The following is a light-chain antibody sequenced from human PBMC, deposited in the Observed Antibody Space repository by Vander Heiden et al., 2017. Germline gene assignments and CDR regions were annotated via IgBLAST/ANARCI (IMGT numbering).Light chain of an antibody. CDR2: EVS. CDR1: SSDVGGSNY. Sequence: QSALTQPPSASGSPGQSVTISCTGTSSDVGGSNYVSWYQQHPGKAPKLMIYEVSQRPSGVPDRFSGSKSGNTASLTVSGLQAEDEADYYCSSSAGSNHVFGTGTKVTGL. J-gene: IGLJ1*01. CDR3: SSSAGSNHV. V-gene: IGLV2-8*01.